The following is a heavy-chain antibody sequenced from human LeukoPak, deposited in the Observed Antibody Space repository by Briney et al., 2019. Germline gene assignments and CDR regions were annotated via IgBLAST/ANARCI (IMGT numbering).Heavy chain of an antibody. CDR1: GFTFSSYS. J-gene: IGHJ6*03. CDR2: ISSSSSTI. V-gene: IGHV3-48*02. Sequence: GGSLRLSCAASGFTFSSYSMNWVRQAPGKGLEWVSYISSSSSTIYYADSVKGRFTISRDNAENSLYLQMNSLRDEDTAVYYCARDSYYYDSSGPYYYCYYMDVWGKGTTVTVSS. D-gene: IGHD3-22*01. CDR3: ARDSYYYDSSGPYYYCYYMDV.